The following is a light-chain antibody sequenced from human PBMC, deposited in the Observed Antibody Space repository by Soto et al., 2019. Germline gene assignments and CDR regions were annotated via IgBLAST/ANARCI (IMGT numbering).Light chain of an antibody. CDR2: RNN. CDR1: RSNIGSNY. J-gene: IGLJ2*01. V-gene: IGLV1-47*01. CDR3: AAWDDSLSVVV. Sequence: QSVLTQPPSASGTPGQRVTISCSGSRSNIGSNYVYWYQQLPGTAPKLLIYRNNQRPSGVPDRFSGSKSGTSASLAISGLRSEDDADYYCAAWDDSLSVVVFGGGTKLTVL.